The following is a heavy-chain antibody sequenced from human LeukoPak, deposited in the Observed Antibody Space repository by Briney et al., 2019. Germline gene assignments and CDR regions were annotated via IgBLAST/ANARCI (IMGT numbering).Heavy chain of an antibody. CDR2: IYNSGST. Sequence: SETLSLTCSVSGGSISSYYWSWIRQPPGKGLEWIGNIYNSGSTNYNSGSTNNNPSLKSRVTISVDTSKNQFSLKLSSVTAADTAVYYCARHPIGSLRQKDFDYWGQGTLVTVSS. V-gene: IGHV4-59*08. D-gene: IGHD3-16*01. CDR3: ARHPIGSLRQKDFDY. J-gene: IGHJ4*02. CDR1: GGSISSYY.